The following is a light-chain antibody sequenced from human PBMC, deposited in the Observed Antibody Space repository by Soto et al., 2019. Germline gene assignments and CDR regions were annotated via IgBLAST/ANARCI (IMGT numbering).Light chain of an antibody. CDR3: QQYYIPPGT. Sequence: DIVRTQSPDSLAVSLGERATINCKSSQSVLYSSNNKNYLAWYQQKPGQPPKLLIYWASTRRSCVPDRFSDSGSGTDFTLTIRSLQAEDVAVYYCQQYYIPPGTCGQGTKVEIK. V-gene: IGKV4-1*01. J-gene: IGKJ1*01. CDR2: WAS. CDR1: QSVLYSSNNKNY.